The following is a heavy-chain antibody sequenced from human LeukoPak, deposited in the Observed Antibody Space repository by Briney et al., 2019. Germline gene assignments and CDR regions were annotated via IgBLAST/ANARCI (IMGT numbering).Heavy chain of an antibody. CDR1: AGSISSYY. D-gene: IGHD6-6*01. J-gene: IGHJ4*02. Sequence: SETLSLTCTVSAGSISSYYWIWIRQPPRKELEWIGYIYYTGSTKYSPSLKSQVTISVDTSKNQFSLKPSSVTAADTAVYYCATMSIAAGNDYWGEGTLVIVSS. V-gene: IGHV4-59*08. CDR3: ATMSIAAGNDY. CDR2: IYYTGST.